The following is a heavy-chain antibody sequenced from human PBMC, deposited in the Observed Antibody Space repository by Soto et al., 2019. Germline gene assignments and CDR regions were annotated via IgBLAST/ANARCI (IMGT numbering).Heavy chain of an antibody. CDR1: GYTFTTYD. Sequence: VKVSCKAYGYTFTTYDIHWVRQAPGQGLEWMGWISPDSGGTNYAQKFQGWVTMTRDTSISTAYMELSRLRSDDTAVYYCARDWYYYGSGSHFDPWGQGTLVTVSS. CDR3: ARDWYYYGSGSHFDP. J-gene: IGHJ5*02. D-gene: IGHD3-10*01. V-gene: IGHV1-2*04. CDR2: ISPDSGGT.